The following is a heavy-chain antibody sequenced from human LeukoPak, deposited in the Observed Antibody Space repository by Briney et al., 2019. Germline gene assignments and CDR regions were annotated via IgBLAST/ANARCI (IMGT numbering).Heavy chain of an antibody. J-gene: IGHJ4*02. CDR3: ASRPFLYGFRTYFDN. Sequence: SETLSLTCAVYGGSFSAFHWNWIRQSPAKGLEWLGEMKQSGTPRYNPSLQSRVTISVDKSKNQFSLNVRSVTAADTAVYYCASRPFLYGFRTYFDNWAQGTLATVSS. V-gene: IGHV4-34*01. CDR1: GGSFSAFH. CDR2: MKQSGTP. D-gene: IGHD3-10*01.